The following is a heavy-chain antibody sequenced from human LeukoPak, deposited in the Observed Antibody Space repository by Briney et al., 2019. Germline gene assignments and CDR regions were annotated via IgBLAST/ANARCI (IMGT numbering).Heavy chain of an antibody. J-gene: IGHJ4*02. Sequence: GGSLRLSCVASGFSFSAYIMHWVRQAPGKGLGYVSAIRSDGSSTFYTNSVKSRFTISRDNSKSTLYLQMGSLRAEDTAVYYCTRRYGGHSGWAGYHDSWGQGTLVTVSS. D-gene: IGHD6-19*01. CDR2: IRSDGSST. CDR1: GFSFSAYI. V-gene: IGHV3-64*01. CDR3: TRRYGGHSGWAGYHDS.